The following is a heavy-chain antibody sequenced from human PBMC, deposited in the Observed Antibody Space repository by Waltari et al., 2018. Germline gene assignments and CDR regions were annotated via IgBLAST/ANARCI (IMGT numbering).Heavy chain of an antibody. J-gene: IGHJ5*02. Sequence: QVQVQESGPGLVKPSETVSLTCTVSGDSFRHLFWSWTRTPPEKGLEWIGNIHYSGTTNYNPSLKSRVTISLDTSKNQLSLRLDSVTAADTALYFCVRGKLGFCTGSSCHLDLWGRGTLVTVSS. CDR1: GDSFRHLF. CDR3: VRGKLGFCTGSSCHLDL. CDR2: IHYSGTT. D-gene: IGHD2-8*02. V-gene: IGHV4-59*11.